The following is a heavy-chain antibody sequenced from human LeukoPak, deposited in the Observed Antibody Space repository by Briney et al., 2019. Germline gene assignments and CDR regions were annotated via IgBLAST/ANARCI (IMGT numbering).Heavy chain of an antibody. CDR1: GFSVSSNY. D-gene: IGHD6-13*01. CDR2: IYSGGIT. CDR3: ASPGVAAAAGYYYGMDV. J-gene: IGHJ6*02. V-gene: IGHV3-66*01. Sequence: GGSLRLSCAASGFSVSSNYMSWVRQAPGKGLEWVSVIYSGGITYYADSVKGRFTISRDNSKNTLYLQLNSLRAEDTAVYYCASPGVAAAAGYYYGMDVWGQGTTVTVPS.